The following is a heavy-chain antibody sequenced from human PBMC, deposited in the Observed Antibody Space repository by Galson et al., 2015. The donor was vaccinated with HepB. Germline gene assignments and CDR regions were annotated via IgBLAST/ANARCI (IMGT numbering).Heavy chain of an antibody. V-gene: IGHV1-18*04. Sequence: SVKVSCKASGYTFTGYYMHWVRQAPGQGLEWMGWISAYNGNTNYAQKLQGRVTMTTDTSTSTAYMELRSLRSDDTAVYYCARRRGVNSYYDYIWGSYRDRSYYFDYWGQGTLVTVSS. CDR3: ARRRGVNSYYDYIWGSYRDRSYYFDY. D-gene: IGHD3-16*02. J-gene: IGHJ4*02. CDR2: ISAYNGNT. CDR1: GYTFTGYY.